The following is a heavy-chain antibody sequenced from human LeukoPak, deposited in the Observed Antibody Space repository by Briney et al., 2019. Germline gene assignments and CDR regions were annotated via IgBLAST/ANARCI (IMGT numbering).Heavy chain of an antibody. V-gene: IGHV4-59*01. J-gene: IGHJ4*02. CDR1: GGSIYTYY. CDR3: AILSGGEEAY. D-gene: IGHD2-21*01. CDR2: IYYSGST. Sequence: PSETLSLTCTVSGGSIYTYYWSWIRQPPGKGLEWVGYIYYSGSTNYNPSLKSRVTISIDTSKNQFSLKLSSVTPADTAMYYCAILSGGEEAYWGQGILVTVSS.